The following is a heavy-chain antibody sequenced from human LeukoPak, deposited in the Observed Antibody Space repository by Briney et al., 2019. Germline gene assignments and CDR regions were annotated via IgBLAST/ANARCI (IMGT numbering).Heavy chain of an antibody. CDR2: INSDGSST. Sequence: PGGSLRLSCAASGFTFSSYWMHWVRQAPGKGLVWVSRINSDGSSTSYADSVKGRFTISRDNAKNTLYLQMNSLRAEDTAAYYCASLTPPPGYYYYGMDVWGQGTTVTVSS. J-gene: IGHJ6*02. V-gene: IGHV3-74*01. D-gene: IGHD1-14*01. CDR3: ASLTPPPGYYYYGMDV. CDR1: GFTFSSYW.